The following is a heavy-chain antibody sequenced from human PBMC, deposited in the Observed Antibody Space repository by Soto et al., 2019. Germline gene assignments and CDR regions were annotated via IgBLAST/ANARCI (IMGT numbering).Heavy chain of an antibody. J-gene: IGHJ6*02. V-gene: IGHV1-3*01. CDR2: INAGNGNT. CDR1: GYTFTSYA. D-gene: IGHD2-21*02. Sequence: GASVKVSCKASGYTFTSYAMHWVRQAPGQRLEWMGWINAGNGNTKYLQKFQGRVTITRDTSASTAYMELSSLRSEDTAVYYCARADCGGDCYSGAYYYYGMDVWGQGTTVTVSS. CDR3: ARADCGGDCYSGAYYYYGMDV.